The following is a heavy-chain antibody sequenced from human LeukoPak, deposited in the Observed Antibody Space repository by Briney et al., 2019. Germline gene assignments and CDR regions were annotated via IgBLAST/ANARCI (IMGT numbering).Heavy chain of an antibody. CDR1: GFTFSSYE. D-gene: IGHD2-2*01. CDR2: IKSKTDGGTT. V-gene: IGHV3-15*01. Sequence: PGGSLRLSCAASGFTFSSYEMSWVRQAPGKGLEWVGRIKSKTDGGTTDYAAPVKGRFTISRDDSKNTLYLQMNSLKTEDTAVYYCMGYCSSTSCYEVDYWGQGTLVTVSS. J-gene: IGHJ4*02. CDR3: MGYCSSTSCYEVDY.